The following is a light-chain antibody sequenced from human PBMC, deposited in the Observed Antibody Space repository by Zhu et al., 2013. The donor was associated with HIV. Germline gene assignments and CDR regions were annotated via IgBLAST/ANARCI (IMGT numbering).Light chain of an antibody. CDR2: DAS. CDR3: QQRSNWPPN. J-gene: IGKJ2*01. CDR1: QGVAID. Sequence: EVVLTQSPGTLSLSPGDRATLSCRASQGVAIDSLAWYQQKPGQAPRLLIYDASNRATGIPARFSGSGSGTDFTLTISSLEPEDFAVYYCQQRSNWPPNFGQGTKLEIK. V-gene: IGKV3-11*01.